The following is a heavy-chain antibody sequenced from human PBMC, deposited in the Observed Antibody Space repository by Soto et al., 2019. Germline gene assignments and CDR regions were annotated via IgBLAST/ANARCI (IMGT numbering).Heavy chain of an antibody. Sequence: SETLSLTCTVSGGSISSSSYYWGWIRQPPGKGLEWIGSIYYSGSTYYNPSLKSRVTISVDTSKNQFSLKLSSVTAADTAVYYCARHVDTIITPYNWFDPWGQGTLVTVSS. J-gene: IGHJ5*02. D-gene: IGHD3-10*01. CDR2: IYYSGST. CDR1: GGSISSSSYY. V-gene: IGHV4-39*01. CDR3: ARHVDTIITPYNWFDP.